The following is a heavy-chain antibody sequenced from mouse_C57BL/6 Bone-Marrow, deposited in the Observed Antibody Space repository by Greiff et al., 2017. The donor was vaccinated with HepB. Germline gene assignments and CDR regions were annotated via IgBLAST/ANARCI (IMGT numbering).Heavy chain of an antibody. CDR3: AREGYYYGSSLGY. CDR2: IYPRSGNT. V-gene: IGHV1-81*01. J-gene: IGHJ2*01. CDR1: GYTFTSYG. Sequence: VQLQEAGDELARPGASVKLSCKASGYTFTSYGISWVKQRTGQGLEWIGEIYPRSGNTYYNEKFKGKATLTADKSSSTAYMELRSLTSEDSAVYFCAREGYYYGSSLGYWGQGTTLTVSS. D-gene: IGHD1-1*01.